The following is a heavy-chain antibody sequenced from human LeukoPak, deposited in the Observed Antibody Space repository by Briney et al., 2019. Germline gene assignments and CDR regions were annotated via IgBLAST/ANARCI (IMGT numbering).Heavy chain of an antibody. D-gene: IGHD4-17*01. CDR3: TRAGPHDYGDYGTYFDY. CDR1: GFTFGDYA. J-gene: IGHJ4*02. V-gene: IGHV3-49*03. CDR2: IRSKAYSGTT. Sequence: GGSLRLSCTASGFTFGDYAMSWFRQAPGKGLEWVGFIRSKAYSGTTEHAASVKGRFTTSRDDSKSIANLQMNSLKTEDTAVYYCTRAGPHDYGDYGTYFDYWGQGTLVTVSS.